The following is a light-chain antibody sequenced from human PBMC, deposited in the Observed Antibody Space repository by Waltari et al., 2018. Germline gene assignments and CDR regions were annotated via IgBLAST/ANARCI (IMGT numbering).Light chain of an antibody. Sequence: DIQMTQSPSTLSAPVGDRVTITCRASQSIRSWLAWYQQKPGKAPKILIYKASTLESGVPSRFSGSESGTEFTLTISSLQPDDFATYYCQQYHIYSPWTFGQGTKVEIK. CDR2: KAS. V-gene: IGKV1-5*03. CDR3: QQYHIYSPWT. J-gene: IGKJ1*01. CDR1: QSIRSW.